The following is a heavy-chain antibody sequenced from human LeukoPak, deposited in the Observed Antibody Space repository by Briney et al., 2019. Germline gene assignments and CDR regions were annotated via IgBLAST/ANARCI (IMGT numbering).Heavy chain of an antibody. J-gene: IGHJ6*03. V-gene: IGHV4-39*01. D-gene: IGHD1-26*01. CDR2: INYSGTT. CDR3: ARLSIVGATSSYYMDV. Sequence: SFGSYTMSWVRQPPGKGLEWIGSINYSGTTYYNPSLKSRVTISVDTSKNQFSLRLSSVTVADTAVYYCARLSIVGATSSYYMDVWGKGTTVTVSS. CDR1: SFGSYT.